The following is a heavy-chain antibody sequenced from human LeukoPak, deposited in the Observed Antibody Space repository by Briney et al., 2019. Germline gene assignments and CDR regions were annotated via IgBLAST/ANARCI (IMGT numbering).Heavy chain of an antibody. Sequence: PGGSLRLSCAASGFTFSSYGMHWVRQAPGKGLEWVAVISYDGSNKYYADSLKGRFTISRDNSKNTVSLQMNSLRAEDTAVYYCARGFAPAYNFGVFDGWGQGTLVTVSS. CDR2: ISYDGSNK. V-gene: IGHV3-30*03. J-gene: IGHJ4*02. D-gene: IGHD5-18*01. CDR1: GFTFSSYG. CDR3: ARGFAPAYNFGVFDG.